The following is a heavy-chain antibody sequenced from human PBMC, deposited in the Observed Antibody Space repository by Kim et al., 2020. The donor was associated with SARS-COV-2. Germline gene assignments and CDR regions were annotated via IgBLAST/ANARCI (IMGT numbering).Heavy chain of an antibody. D-gene: IGHD6-19*01. CDR2: FDPEDGET. Sequence: ASVKVSCKVSGYTLTELSMHWVRQAPGKGLEWMGGFDPEDGETIYAQKFQGRVTMTEDTSTDTAYMELSSLRSEDTAVYYCATAPPHAGLVRRFDYWGQGTLVTVSS. CDR3: ATAPPHAGLVRRFDY. CDR1: GYTLTELS. V-gene: IGHV1-24*01. J-gene: IGHJ4*02.